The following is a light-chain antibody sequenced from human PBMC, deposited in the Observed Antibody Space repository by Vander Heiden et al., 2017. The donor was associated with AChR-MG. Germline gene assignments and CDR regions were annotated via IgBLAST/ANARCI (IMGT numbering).Light chain of an antibody. V-gene: IGKV4-1*01. Sequence: DIVMTQSPDSLAVSLGERATINCKSSQSVLYSPNSKEYLAWYQQKPRQPPKLLIYWAYTRESGVPDRFSGSGSGTDFTLTISSLEAEDVAVYYCQQDDEAGYTFGQGTKLEIK. CDR2: WAY. J-gene: IGKJ2*01. CDR3: QQDDEAGYT. CDR1: QSVLYSPNSKEY.